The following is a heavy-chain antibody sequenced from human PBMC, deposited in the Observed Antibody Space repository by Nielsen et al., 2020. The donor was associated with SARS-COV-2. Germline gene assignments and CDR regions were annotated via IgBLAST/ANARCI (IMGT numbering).Heavy chain of an antibody. D-gene: IGHD2-2*01. CDR2: INHSGST. CDR3: ARGKWYRDFDY. CDR1: GGSFSGYY. V-gene: IGHV4-34*01. J-gene: IGHJ4*02. Sequence: GSLKLSCAVYGGSFSGYYWSWIRQPPGKGLEWIGEINHSGSTNYNPSLKSRVTISVDTSKNQFSLKLSSVTAADTAVYYCARGKWYRDFDYWGQGTLVTVSS.